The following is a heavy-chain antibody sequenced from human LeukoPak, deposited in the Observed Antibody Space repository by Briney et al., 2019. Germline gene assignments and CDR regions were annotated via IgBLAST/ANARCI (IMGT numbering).Heavy chain of an antibody. CDR3: ARVSSLTREAFDI. J-gene: IGHJ3*02. CDR1: GGSISTSNYY. D-gene: IGHD7-27*01. V-gene: IGHV4-39*07. Sequence: SETLSLTCTVSGGSISTSNYYWGWIRQPPGKGLEWIGNIFYSGSTYYSPSLKSRVTISLDTSRNQFSLKLSSVTAADTAVYYCARVSSLTREAFDIWGQGTMVTVSS. CDR2: IFYSGST.